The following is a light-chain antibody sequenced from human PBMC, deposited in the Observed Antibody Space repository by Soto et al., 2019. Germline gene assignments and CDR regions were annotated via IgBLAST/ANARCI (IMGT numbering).Light chain of an antibody. CDR1: SSDVGGYHY. CDR3: SSCSSSRTVL. Sequence: QSALTQPASVSGSPGQSITISCTGTSSDVGGYHYVSWYQQHPGKAPKLMIYDVSSRPSGVSNRFSGSKSGSTASLTISGLQADDEAVYYCSSCSSSRTVLFGGGTKLTVL. V-gene: IGLV2-14*01. J-gene: IGLJ3*02. CDR2: DVS.